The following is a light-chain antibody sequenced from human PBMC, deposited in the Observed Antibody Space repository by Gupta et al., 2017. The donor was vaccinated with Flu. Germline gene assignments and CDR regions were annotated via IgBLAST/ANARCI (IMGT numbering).Light chain of an antibody. CDR3: SSYTCSHTWV. CDR1: SSDVGRYNY. V-gene: IGLV2-14*01. CDR2: EVS. Sequence: QSALTQPASVSGSPGQSITISCTGTSSDVGRYNYVSWFQQYPGKAHKLMIYEVSTWPAGVANRFSGSKSGNTASLTISGLQAEDEADYYGSSYTCSHTWVFGGGTKLTVL. J-gene: IGLJ3*02.